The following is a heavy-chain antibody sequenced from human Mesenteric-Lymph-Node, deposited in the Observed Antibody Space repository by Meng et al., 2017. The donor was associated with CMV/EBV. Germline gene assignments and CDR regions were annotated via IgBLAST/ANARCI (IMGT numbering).Heavy chain of an antibody. D-gene: IGHD2/OR15-2a*01. J-gene: IGHJ6*02. Sequence: GGSLRLSCAASGFAFNDAWMSWVRQPPGKGLEWVGLIKKISDGGTAEYAAPVKGRFTISRDTSKNTVYLKMNSLRAVDTAIYYCAKDDVEYGTICYGMDVWGQGTTVTVSS. CDR1: GFAFNDAW. CDR2: IKKISDGGTA. CDR3: AKDDVEYGTICYGMDV. V-gene: IGHV3-15*01.